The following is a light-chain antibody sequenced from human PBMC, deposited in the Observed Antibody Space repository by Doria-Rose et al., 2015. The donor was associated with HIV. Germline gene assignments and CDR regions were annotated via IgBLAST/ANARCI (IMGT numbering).Light chain of an antibody. CDR3: QQYYDTPS. CDR1: QSLLYTSKNY. Sequence: DIRVTQSPESLGMSLGERATLNCKSNQSLLYTSKNYLAWYQQKPGRPPKLLIYWASTRQSGVPARFSGSGSGIDFTLTISSLEAEDVAVYYCQQYYDTPSFGPGTTVDIK. J-gene: IGKJ3*01. CDR2: WAS. V-gene: IGKV4-1*01.